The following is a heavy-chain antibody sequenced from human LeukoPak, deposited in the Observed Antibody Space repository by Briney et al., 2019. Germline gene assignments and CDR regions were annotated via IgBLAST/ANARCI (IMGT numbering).Heavy chain of an antibody. CDR3: ARDPLEDYYCSGGSCYSD. Sequence: GSSVKVSCKASGGTFSSYAISWVRQAPGQGLEWMGGIIPIFGTANYAQKLQGRVTMTTDTSTSTAYMELRSLRSDDTAVYYCARDPLEDYYCSGGSCYSDWGQGTLVTVSS. J-gene: IGHJ4*02. CDR2: IIPIFGTA. D-gene: IGHD2-15*01. V-gene: IGHV1-69*05. CDR1: GGTFSSYA.